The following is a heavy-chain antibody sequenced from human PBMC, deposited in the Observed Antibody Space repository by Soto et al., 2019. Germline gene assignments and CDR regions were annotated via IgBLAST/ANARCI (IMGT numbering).Heavy chain of an antibody. J-gene: IGHJ4*02. CDR3: ASPYSSSWLSLDY. D-gene: IGHD6-13*01. CDR2: IYPGDSDT. V-gene: IGHV5-51*01. Sequence: PGESLKISCKGSGYSFTSYLIGWVRQMPGKGLEWMGIIYPGDSDTRYSPSFQGQVTISADKSISTAYLQWSSLKASDTAMYYCASPYSSSWLSLDYWGQGTLVTVSS. CDR1: GYSFTSYL.